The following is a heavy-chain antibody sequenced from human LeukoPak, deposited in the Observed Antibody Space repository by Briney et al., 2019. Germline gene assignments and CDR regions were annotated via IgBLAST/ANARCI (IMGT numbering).Heavy chain of an antibody. CDR3: ARPFYSGSYPEYFQH. J-gene: IGHJ1*01. Sequence: SETLSLTCTVSGGSISSSSYYWGWIRQPPGKGLEWIGSIYYSGSTYYNPSLKSRVTISVDTSKNQFSLKLSSVTAADTAVYYCARPFYSGSYPEYFQHWGQGTLVTVSS. CDR2: IYYSGST. V-gene: IGHV4-39*07. D-gene: IGHD1-26*01. CDR1: GGSISSSSYY.